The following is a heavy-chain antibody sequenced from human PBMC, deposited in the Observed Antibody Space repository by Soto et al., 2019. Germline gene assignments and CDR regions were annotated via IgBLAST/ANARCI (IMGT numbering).Heavy chain of an antibody. CDR1: GYTLTRYY. J-gene: IGHJ6*02. CDR2: INPSGGST. V-gene: IGHV1-46*01. Sequence: ASLKVDCKASGYTLTRYYGRWVRQTHRQGLEWMGIINPSGGSTSYAQKFQGRVTMTRDTSTSTVYMELSSLRSEDTAVYYCARDRPHTTIMVYADYYYYSGMDVWGQGTTVTVSS. CDR3: ARDRPHTTIMVYADYYYYSGMDV. D-gene: IGHD2-8*01.